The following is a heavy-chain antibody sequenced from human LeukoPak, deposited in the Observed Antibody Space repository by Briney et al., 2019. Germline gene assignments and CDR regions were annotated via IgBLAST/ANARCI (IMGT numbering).Heavy chain of an antibody. CDR2: IYYSGST. J-gene: IGHJ5*02. V-gene: IGHV4-59*08. Sequence: SETLSLTCTVSGGSISSYYWSWIRQPPGKGLEWIGYIYYSGSTNYNPSLKSRVTISVDTSKNQFSLKLSSVTAADTAVYYCARHRGYCSSTSCYSPGPLEKYGFDPWGQGTLVTVSS. D-gene: IGHD2-2*02. CDR3: ARHRGYCSSTSCYSPGPLEKYGFDP. CDR1: GGSISSYY.